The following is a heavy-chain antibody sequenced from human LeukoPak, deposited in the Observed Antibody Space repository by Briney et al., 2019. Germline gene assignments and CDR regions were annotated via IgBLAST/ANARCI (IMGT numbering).Heavy chain of an antibody. V-gene: IGHV4-34*01. CDR1: GGSFSGCY. J-gene: IGHJ4*02. CDR3: ARERSSSWYYFDY. D-gene: IGHD6-13*01. CDR2: INHSGST. Sequence: SETLSLTCAVYGGSFSGCYWSWIRQPPGKGLEWIGEINHSGSTNYNPSLKSRVTISVDTSKNQFSLKLSSVTAADTAVYYCARERSSSWYYFDYWGQGTLVTVSS.